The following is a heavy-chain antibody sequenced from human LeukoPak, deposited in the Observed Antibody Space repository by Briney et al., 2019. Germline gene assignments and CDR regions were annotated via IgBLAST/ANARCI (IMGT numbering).Heavy chain of an antibody. CDR1: GFIFTGYF. Sequence: GGSLRLSCAASGFIFTGYFMSWVRQAPGKGLEWVSAISGSGGSTYYADSVKGRFTISRDNSKNTLYLQMNSLRAEDTAVYYCAKDGSGSYYYFDYWGQGTLVTVSS. V-gene: IGHV3-23*01. CDR2: ISGSGGST. J-gene: IGHJ4*02. D-gene: IGHD3-22*01. CDR3: AKDGSGSYYYFDY.